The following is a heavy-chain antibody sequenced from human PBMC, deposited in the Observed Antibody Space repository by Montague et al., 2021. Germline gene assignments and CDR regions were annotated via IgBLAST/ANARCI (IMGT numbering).Heavy chain of an antibody. CDR3: ARNLASAAPGAFDI. CDR1: GFSFSRYW. CDR2: ITLDGSST. Sequence: SLRLYWAASGFSFSRYWMHWVRQAPVKGLLWVSRITLDGSSTTFADSVKGRFTTSSDNAKATLYLQMNSLRVEDTAVYYCARNLASAAPGAFDIWGQGTMVTVSS. D-gene: IGHD6-13*01. V-gene: IGHV3-74*01. J-gene: IGHJ3*02.